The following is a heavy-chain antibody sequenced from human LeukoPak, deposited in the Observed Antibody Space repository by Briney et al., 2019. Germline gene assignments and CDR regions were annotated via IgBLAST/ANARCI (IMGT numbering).Heavy chain of an antibody. V-gene: IGHV1-69*01. D-gene: IGHD4-23*01. Sequence: SVKVSCQASGGTFRNYAISWVRPAPGQGLEWMGGIIPIFGTANYAQKFQGRVTITADESTSTAYMELSSLRSEDTAVYYCARGHDYGGNSDPLWGQGTLVTVSS. CDR2: IIPIFGTA. CDR1: GGTFRNYA. CDR3: ARGHDYGGNSDPL. J-gene: IGHJ4*02.